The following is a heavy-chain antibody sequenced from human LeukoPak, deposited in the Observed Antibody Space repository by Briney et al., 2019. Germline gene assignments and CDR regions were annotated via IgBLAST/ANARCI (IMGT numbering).Heavy chain of an antibody. CDR2: ISSSSSYI. CDR1: GFTFSSYS. CDR3: ARASVGYSSGWYFLY. V-gene: IGHV3-21*01. J-gene: IGHJ4*02. D-gene: IGHD6-19*01. Sequence: GGSLRLSCAASGFTFSSYSMNWVRQAPGKGLEWVSSISSSSSYIYYADSVKGRFTISRDNAKNSLYLQMNSLRAEDTAVYYCARASVGYSSGWYFLYWGQGTLVTVSS.